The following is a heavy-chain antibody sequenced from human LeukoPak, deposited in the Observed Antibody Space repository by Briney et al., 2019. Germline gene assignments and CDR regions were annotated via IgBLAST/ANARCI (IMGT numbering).Heavy chain of an antibody. J-gene: IGHJ4*02. V-gene: IGHV1-46*01. D-gene: IGHD1-26*01. CDR3: ARGIVGATIDY. CDR1: GYAFTRHY. CDR2: INPSGSST. Sequence: GASVKVSCKASGYAFTRHYMHWVRQAPGQGLEWMGLINPSGSSTIYAQKFQGRVTMTRDTSISTAYMELSRLRSDDTAVYYCARGIVGATIDYWGQGTLVTVSS.